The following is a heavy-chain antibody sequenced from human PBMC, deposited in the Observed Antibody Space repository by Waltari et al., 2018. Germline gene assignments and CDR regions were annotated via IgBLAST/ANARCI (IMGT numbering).Heavy chain of an antibody. Sequence: QVQLVESGGGVVQPGGSLRLSCAASGFTFSSYGMHWVRQAPGKGLEWVAFIRYDGRNKYYADSVKGRFTISRDNSKNTLYLQMNSLRAEDTAVYYCAKMGRYCSGGSCYFFDYWGQGTLVTVSS. CDR2: IRYDGRNK. CDR1: GFTFSSYG. J-gene: IGHJ4*02. D-gene: IGHD2-15*01. CDR3: AKMGRYCSGGSCYFFDY. V-gene: IGHV3-30*02.